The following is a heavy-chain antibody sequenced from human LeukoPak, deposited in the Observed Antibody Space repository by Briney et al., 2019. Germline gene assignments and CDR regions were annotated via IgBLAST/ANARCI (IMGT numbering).Heavy chain of an antibody. V-gene: IGHV3-66*02. Sequence: GGSLRLSCAASGFTVSSNYMSWVRQAPGEGLEWVSVIYSGGSTYYADSVKGRFTISRDNSKNTLYLQMNSLRAEDTAVYYCARTAGSGYYNNWFDPWGQGTLVTVSS. CDR2: IYSGGST. D-gene: IGHD3-22*01. CDR3: ARTAGSGYYNNWFDP. J-gene: IGHJ5*02. CDR1: GFTVSSNY.